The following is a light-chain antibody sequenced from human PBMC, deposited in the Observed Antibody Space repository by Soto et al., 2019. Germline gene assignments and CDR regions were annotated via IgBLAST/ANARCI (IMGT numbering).Light chain of an antibody. CDR2: VAS. CDR3: QQYGSSPRT. CDR1: QSVSSSY. J-gene: IGKJ1*01. V-gene: IGKV3-20*01. Sequence: EIVLTQSPGTLSLSPGERATLSCRASQSVSSSYLAWYQQKPGQAPRLLIYVASSRATGIPDRFSCSGSGTDFTLTISRLEPEDFAVYYCQQYGSSPRTFGQGTKVEIK.